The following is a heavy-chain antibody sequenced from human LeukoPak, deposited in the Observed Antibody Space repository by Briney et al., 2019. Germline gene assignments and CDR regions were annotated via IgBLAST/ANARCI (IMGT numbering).Heavy chain of an antibody. CDR2: IIPIFGTA. CDR3: ARAKGGYSGYDWPTFFDY. Sequence: GASVKVSCKASGGTFSSYAISWVRQAPGQGLEWMGGIIPIFGTANYAQKFQGRVTITADESTSTAYMELSSLRSEDTAVYYCARAKGGYSGYDWPTFFDYWGQGTLVTVSS. D-gene: IGHD5-12*01. CDR1: GGTFSSYA. J-gene: IGHJ4*02. V-gene: IGHV1-69*13.